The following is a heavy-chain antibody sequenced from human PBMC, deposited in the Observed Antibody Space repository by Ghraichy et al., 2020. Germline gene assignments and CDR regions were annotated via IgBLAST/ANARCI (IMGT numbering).Heavy chain of an antibody. J-gene: IGHJ6*02. D-gene: IGHD4-23*01. CDR3: ARGATVVRFFYYDGMDV. Sequence: GSLRLSCVGSGFTFSGYSMNWVRQSPGKGLEWVPYITSRSRTIFYADSVKGRFTISRDNAQNSLYLQMNSLRDEDTAVYYCARGATVVRFFYYDGMDVWGQGTTVTVSS. V-gene: IGHV3-48*02. CDR2: ITSRSRTI. CDR1: GFTFSGYS.